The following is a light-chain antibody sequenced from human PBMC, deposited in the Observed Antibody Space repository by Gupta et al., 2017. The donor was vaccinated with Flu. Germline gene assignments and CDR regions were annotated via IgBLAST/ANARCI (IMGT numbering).Light chain of an antibody. Sequence: ANRIGGKSVHWYQQRPGQAPVLVVYDVNVRPSGIPDRFSASNSGDTATLTISRVEAGDEAVYYCQVCDTTTDQWVFGRGTKLTVL. V-gene: IGLV3-21*02. CDR2: DVN. J-gene: IGLJ3*02. CDR3: QVCDTTTDQWV. CDR1: RIGGKS.